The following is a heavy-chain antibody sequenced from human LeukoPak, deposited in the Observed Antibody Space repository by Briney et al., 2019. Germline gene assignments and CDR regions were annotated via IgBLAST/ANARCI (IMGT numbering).Heavy chain of an antibody. V-gene: IGHV3-7*01. D-gene: IGHD3-16*01. CDR3: ASGPGEDAFDI. CDR2: IKQDGSEK. Sequence: GGSLRLSWAASGFTSSSNWMSWVRQPPGKGLEWVANIKQDGSEKYYVDSVKGRFTISRDNAKNSLYLQMNRLRAEDTAVYYCASGPGEDAFDIWGQGTMVTVSS. CDR1: GFTSSSNW. J-gene: IGHJ3*02.